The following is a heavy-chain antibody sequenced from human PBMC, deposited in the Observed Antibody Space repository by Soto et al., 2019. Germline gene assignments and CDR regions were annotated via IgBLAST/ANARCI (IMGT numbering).Heavy chain of an antibody. CDR2: IYYSGST. CDR1: GGSISSGDYC. CDR3: ARVKGYTYGYPFDY. V-gene: IGHV4-30-4*01. Sequence: PSETLSLTCTVSGGSISSGDYCWSWIRQPPGKGLECIGYIYYSGSTYYNPSLKSRVTISIDKSKNQFSLKLSSVTAADTAVYYSARVKGYTYGYPFDYWGQGTLVTVSS. J-gene: IGHJ4*02. D-gene: IGHD5-18*01.